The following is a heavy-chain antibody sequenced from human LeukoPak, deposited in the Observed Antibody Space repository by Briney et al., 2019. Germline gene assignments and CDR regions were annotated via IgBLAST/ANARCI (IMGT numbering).Heavy chain of an antibody. V-gene: IGHV3-21*01. CDR1: GFSFSRYA. Sequence: GGSLRLACAASGFSFSRYARNSVRQAPGKGLEWVSSISSSSSYIYYADSVKGRFTISRDNAKNSLYLQMNSLRAEDTAVYYCARAGLRCPTLYWGQGTLVTVSS. J-gene: IGHJ4*02. CDR3: ARAGLRCPTLY. D-gene: IGHD4-17*01. CDR2: ISSSSSYI.